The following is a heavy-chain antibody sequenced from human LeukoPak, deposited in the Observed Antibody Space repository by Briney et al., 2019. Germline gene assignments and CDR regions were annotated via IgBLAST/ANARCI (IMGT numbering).Heavy chain of an antibody. J-gene: IGHJ4*02. V-gene: IGHV1-8*01. CDR3: ARSDTKPGSFDY. CDR1: GYTFTSYD. CDR2: MNPNSGNT. Sequence: ASVRVSCKASGYTFTSYDINWVRQAAGQGLEWMGWMNPNSGNTGYAQRFQGRVTMTRNTSTSTAYMELSSLRSEDTAVYYCARSDTKPGSFDYWGQGTLVTVSS.